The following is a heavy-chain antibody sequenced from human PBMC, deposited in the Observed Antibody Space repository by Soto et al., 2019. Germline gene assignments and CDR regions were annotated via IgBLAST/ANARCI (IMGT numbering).Heavy chain of an antibody. CDR3: ARDGDIVVVPAAMLGGSYCYMDV. CDR2: ISAYNGNT. V-gene: IGHV1-18*01. Sequence: ASVKVSCKASGYTFTSYGISWVRQAPGQGLEWMGWISAYNGNTNYAQKLQGRVTMTTDTSTSTAYMELRSLRSDDTAVYYCARDGDIVVVPAAMLGGSYCYMDVWGKGTTVTVSS. D-gene: IGHD2-2*01. J-gene: IGHJ6*03. CDR1: GYTFTSYG.